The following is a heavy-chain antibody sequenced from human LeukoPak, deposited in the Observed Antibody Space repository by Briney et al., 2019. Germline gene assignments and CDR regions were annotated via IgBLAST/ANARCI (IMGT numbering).Heavy chain of an antibody. J-gene: IGHJ4*02. Sequence: GGSLRLSCAASGFTFSSYSMNWVRQAPGKGLEWVSSISSSSSYIYYADSVEGRLTISRDNDKNSLYLQMNSLRAEDTAVYYCARDGGYSYGYRVGDYFDYWGQGTLVTVSS. CDR3: ARDGGYSYGYRVGDYFDY. CDR1: GFTFSSYS. D-gene: IGHD5-18*01. V-gene: IGHV3-21*01. CDR2: ISSSSSYI.